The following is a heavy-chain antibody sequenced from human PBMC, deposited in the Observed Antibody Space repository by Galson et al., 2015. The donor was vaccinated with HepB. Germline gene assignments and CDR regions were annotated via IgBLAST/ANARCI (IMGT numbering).Heavy chain of an antibody. V-gene: IGHV1-69*04. J-gene: IGHJ4*02. D-gene: IGHD1-14*01. CDR3: AGLTSDNKDDY. CDR2: IIPILGIA. CDR1: GGTFSSYA. Sequence: SVTVSCKASGGTFSSYAISWVRQAPGQGLEWMGRIIPILGIANYAQKFQGRVTITADKSTSTAYMELSSLRSEGTAVYYCAGLTSDNKDDYWGQGTLVTVSS.